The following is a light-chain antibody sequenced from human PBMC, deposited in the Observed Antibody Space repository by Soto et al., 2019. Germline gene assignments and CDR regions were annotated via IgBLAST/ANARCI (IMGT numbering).Light chain of an antibody. CDR1: QSVRSN. V-gene: IGKV3-15*01. Sequence: ELVYTQSPGTLSLSPGERATLSCRASQSVRSNLAWYQQKPGQAPRLLIYGAYTRATGIPARFSGSGFGTEFTLTISSLQSEEFAVYYCKRYNRWPLSFGGGTKVDIK. CDR2: GAY. CDR3: KRYNRWPLS. J-gene: IGKJ4*01.